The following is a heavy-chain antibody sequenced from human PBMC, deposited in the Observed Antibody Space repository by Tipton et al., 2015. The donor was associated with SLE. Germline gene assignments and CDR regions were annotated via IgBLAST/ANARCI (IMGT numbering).Heavy chain of an antibody. Sequence: QLVQSGAEVKKPGSSVKVSCKASGGTFSSYAISWVRQAPGQGLEWMGEIIPMFGTANYAQKFQGRVTITADESTSTAYMELSSLRSEDTAVYYCASFPYRSSRRRFDCWGQGHLVTVSS. J-gene: IGHJ4*02. V-gene: IGHV1-69*01. D-gene: IGHD6-13*01. CDR2: IIPMFGTA. CDR1: GGTFSSYA. CDR3: ASFPYRSSRRRFDC.